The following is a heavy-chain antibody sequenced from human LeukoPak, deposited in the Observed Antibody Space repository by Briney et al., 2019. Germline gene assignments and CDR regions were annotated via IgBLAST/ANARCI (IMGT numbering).Heavy chain of an antibody. CDR2: IYYSGST. V-gene: IGHV4-59*12. CDR1: GGSISSYY. Sequence: SETLSLTCTVSGGSISSYYWSWIRQPPGKGLEWIGYIYYSGSTNYNPSLKSRVTISVDTSKNQFSLKLSSVTAADTAVYYCARGRTYYYDSSGYHYAGRYFDYWGQGTLVTVSS. CDR3: ARGRTYYYDSSGYHYAGRYFDY. J-gene: IGHJ4*02. D-gene: IGHD3-22*01.